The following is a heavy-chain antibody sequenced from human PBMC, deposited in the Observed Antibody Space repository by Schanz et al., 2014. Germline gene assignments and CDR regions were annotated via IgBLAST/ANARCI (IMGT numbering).Heavy chain of an antibody. CDR2: INSVGSNT. Sequence: EVQLVQSGGGLVQPGGSLRLSCAASGFTFSSHWMHWVRQDPGKGLVWVARINSVGSNTDYADSVKGRFTISRDNAKNTLYLQMNSLRAEDTAVYYCAKGARSGSKVMDVWGKGTTVTVSS. J-gene: IGHJ6*03. V-gene: IGHV3-74*01. D-gene: IGHD3-10*01. CDR3: AKGARSGSKVMDV. CDR1: GFTFSSHW.